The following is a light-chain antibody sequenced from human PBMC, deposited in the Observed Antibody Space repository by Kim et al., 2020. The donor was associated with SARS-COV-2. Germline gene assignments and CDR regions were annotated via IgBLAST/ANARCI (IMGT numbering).Light chain of an antibody. CDR1: SSNNGACYD. CDR3: QSYDSSLSGYV. CDR2: DNS. Sequence: RGTTSCTTGSSNNGACYDVHGYQQLPGTAPIVLIYDNSNRPSGVPDRFSGSKSGTSASLAITGLQAEDEADYYCQSYDSSLSGYVFGTGTKVTVL. V-gene: IGLV1-40*01. J-gene: IGLJ1*01.